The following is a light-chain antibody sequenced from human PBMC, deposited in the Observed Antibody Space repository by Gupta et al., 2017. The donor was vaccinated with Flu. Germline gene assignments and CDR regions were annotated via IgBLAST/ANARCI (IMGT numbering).Light chain of an antibody. V-gene: IGKV3-20*01. CDR3: QHYGYSLPYS. CDR2: ATS. Sequence: GERATLSCRASQSVSNNSLAWYQQKPGQTPRLLIYATSSRATDIPERFSGGGSGTDFTLTISRLEPEDCAVYYCQHYGYSLPYSFGQGTNLE. CDR1: QSVSNNS. J-gene: IGKJ2*03.